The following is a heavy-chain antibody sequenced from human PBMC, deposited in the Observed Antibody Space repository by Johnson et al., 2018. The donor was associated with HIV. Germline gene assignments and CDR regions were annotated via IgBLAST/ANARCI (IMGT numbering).Heavy chain of an antibody. J-gene: IGHJ3*02. CDR3: AREDSAFDI. Sequence: VQLVESGRGLVKPGGSLRLSCAASRFTVSSNYMTWVRQAPGKGLEWVSVIYSGGNTYYADSVKGRFTISRDNSKNSLFLQMNSLRVEDTAVYYCAREDSAFDIWGQGTMVTVSS. CDR1: RFTVSSNY. V-gene: IGHV3-66*01. CDR2: IYSGGNT.